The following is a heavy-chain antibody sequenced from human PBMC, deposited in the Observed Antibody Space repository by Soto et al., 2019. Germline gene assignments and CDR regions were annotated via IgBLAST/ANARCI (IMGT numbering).Heavy chain of an antibody. CDR3: APLSVSLSGPYGIHV. D-gene: IGHD2-15*01. V-gene: IGHV4-39*01. J-gene: IGHJ6*02. CDR2: MFYSGLT. Sequence: SETRSLTCSVSGYSVTSSDYYWAWIRQPPGKGLEWIGSMFYSGLTYYNPFLKSRVTLSVDTSKNQFSVRLNSVTAADTAVYYCAPLSVSLSGPYGIHVWGQGTTVTVSS. CDR1: GYSVTSSDYY.